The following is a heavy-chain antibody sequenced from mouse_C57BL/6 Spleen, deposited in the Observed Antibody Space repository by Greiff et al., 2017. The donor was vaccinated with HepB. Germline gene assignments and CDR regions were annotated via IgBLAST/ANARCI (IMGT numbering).Heavy chain of an antibody. CDR3: ARDRDDYDDGFAY. Sequence: EVQRVESGGGLVKPGGSLKLSCAASGFTFSSYAMSWVRQTPEKRLEWVATISDGGSYTYYPDNVKGRFTISRDNAKNNLYLQMSHLKSEDTAMYYCARDRDDYDDGFAYWGQGTLVTVSA. J-gene: IGHJ3*01. CDR1: GFTFSSYA. CDR2: ISDGGSYT. D-gene: IGHD2-4*01. V-gene: IGHV5-4*01.